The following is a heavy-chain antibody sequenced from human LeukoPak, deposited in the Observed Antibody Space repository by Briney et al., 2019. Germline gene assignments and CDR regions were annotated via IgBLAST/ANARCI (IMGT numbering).Heavy chain of an antibody. J-gene: IGHJ4*02. V-gene: IGHV3-21*01. D-gene: IGHD6-13*01. CDR3: ARVWSPPYTSSWPDYFDY. Sequence: GGSLRLSCAASGFTFSSYEMNWVRQAPGKGLEWVSSISSSSSYIYYADSMKGRFTISRDNAKNSLYLQMNSLRAEDTAVYYCARVWSPPYTSSWPDYFDYWGQGTLVTVSS. CDR1: GFTFSSYE. CDR2: ISSSSSYI.